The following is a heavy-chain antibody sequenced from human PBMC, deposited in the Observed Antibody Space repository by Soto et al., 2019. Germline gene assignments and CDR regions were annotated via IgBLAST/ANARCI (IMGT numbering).Heavy chain of an antibody. V-gene: IGHV3-74*01. D-gene: IGHD5-18*01. J-gene: IGHJ6*02. CDR3: ERDPGTSRFVVDTARGEYYYSGMDV. CDR2: INSDGSST. CDR1: GFTFSSYW. Sequence: GGSLRLSCAASGFTFSSYWMHWVRQAPGKGLVWVSRINSDGSSTSYADSVKGRFTISRDNAKNTLYLQMNSLRAEDTAVYYCERDPGTSRFVVDTARGEYYYSGMDVWGQGTTVTVSS.